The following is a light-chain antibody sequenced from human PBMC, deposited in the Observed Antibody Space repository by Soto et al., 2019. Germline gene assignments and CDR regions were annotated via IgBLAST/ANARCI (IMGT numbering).Light chain of an antibody. Sequence: ALTQPASISGSPGQSIAISCTGTRSDVGAYNYVSWYQQHPGKAPKLMISEVTNRPSGVSDRFSGSKSGNTASLTISGLQAEDEADYYCSSFTSRFTFVFGTGTKVTVL. V-gene: IGLV2-14*01. CDR1: RSDVGAYNY. CDR2: EVT. CDR3: SSFTSRFTFV. J-gene: IGLJ1*01.